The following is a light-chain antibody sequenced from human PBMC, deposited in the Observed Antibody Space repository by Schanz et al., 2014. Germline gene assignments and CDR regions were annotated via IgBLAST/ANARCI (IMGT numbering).Light chain of an antibody. V-gene: IGKV1-5*01. CDR1: QSISTL. Sequence: DIQMTQSPSTLSASVGDRVTITCRASQSISTLLAWYQQKPGKAPKLLIYDASSLESGVPSRFSGSGSGTEFTLTISSLQPDDSGTFYCQQYDSSPYTFGQGTKLEIK. CDR2: DAS. J-gene: IGKJ2*01. CDR3: QQYDSSPYT.